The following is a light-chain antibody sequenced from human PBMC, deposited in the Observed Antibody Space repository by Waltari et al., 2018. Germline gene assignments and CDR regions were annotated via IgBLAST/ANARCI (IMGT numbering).Light chain of an antibody. CDR3: GSYRSGSTLV. CDR1: SSDIRGLIH. CDR2: NVH. J-gene: IGLJ2*01. V-gene: IGLV2-14*03. Sequence: QSALTQPASVSGSPGQSIAISRTVTSSDIRGLIHVSWYQQHPGKAPNNTIYNVHKRPSGVSDRFSGSKSGNTASLTISGLQAEDEADYYCGSYRSGSTLVFGGGTRLTVL.